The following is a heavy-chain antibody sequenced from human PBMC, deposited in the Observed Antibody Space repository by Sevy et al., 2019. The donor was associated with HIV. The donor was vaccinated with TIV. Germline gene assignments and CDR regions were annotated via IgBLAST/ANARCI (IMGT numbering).Heavy chain of an antibody. CDR3: AKGDIVVVPAAPHFDY. Sequence: GGSLRLSCAASGFTFSSYAMSWVRQAPGKGLEWVPAISGSGGSTYYADSVKGRFTISRDNSKNTLYLQMNSLRAEDTAVYYCAKGDIVVVPAAPHFDYWGQGTLVTVSS. V-gene: IGHV3-23*01. J-gene: IGHJ4*02. CDR1: GFTFSSYA. D-gene: IGHD2-2*01. CDR2: ISGSGGST.